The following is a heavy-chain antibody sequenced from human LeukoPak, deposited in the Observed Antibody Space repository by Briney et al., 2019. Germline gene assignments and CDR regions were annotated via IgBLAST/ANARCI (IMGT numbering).Heavy chain of an antibody. CDR3: ARGSTYYESSGRVPFDY. Sequence: GGSLRLSCAASGFTFNTYTMNWVRQAPGKGLEWVSYISGSSGIIDYADSVRGRFTISRDNAKNSLYLQMNSLRAGDTAVYYCARGSTYYESSGRVPFDYWGQGTLVTVSS. J-gene: IGHJ4*02. V-gene: IGHV3-48*01. D-gene: IGHD3-22*01. CDR2: ISGSSGII. CDR1: GFTFNTYT.